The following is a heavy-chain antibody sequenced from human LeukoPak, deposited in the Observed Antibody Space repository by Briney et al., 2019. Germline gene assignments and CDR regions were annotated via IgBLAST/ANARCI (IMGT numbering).Heavy chain of an antibody. J-gene: IGHJ4*02. CDR2: ISGSGGST. D-gene: IGHD3-22*01. CDR3: AKDHLYYYDRSGYYLFDY. CDR1: GFTFSSYA. V-gene: IGHV3-23*01. Sequence: PGGSLRLSCAASGFTFSSYAMSWVRQAPGKGLEWVSAISGSGGSTYYADSVKGRFTISRDNSKNTLYLQMNSLRAEDTAVYYCAKDHLYYYDRSGYYLFDYWGQGTLVTVSS.